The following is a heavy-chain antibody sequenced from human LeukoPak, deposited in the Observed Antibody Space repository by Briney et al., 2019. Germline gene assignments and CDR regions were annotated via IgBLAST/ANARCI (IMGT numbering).Heavy chain of an antibody. CDR1: GFTFSNDW. J-gene: IGHJ4*02. D-gene: IGHD6-13*01. V-gene: IGHV3-15*01. CDR3: ATEQLVFVY. Sequence: GGSLRLSCAASGFTFSNDWMSWVRQVPGKGLEWVGRIKSKTDGGTTDYAAPVKGRFTISRDDSKSTVYLQMNSLKTEDTAVYYCATEQLVFVYRGQGTLVTVSP. CDR2: IKSKTDGGTT.